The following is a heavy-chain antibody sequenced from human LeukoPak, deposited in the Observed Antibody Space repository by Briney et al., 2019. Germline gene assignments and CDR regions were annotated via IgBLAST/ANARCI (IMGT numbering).Heavy chain of an antibody. CDR1: GGSIISGDYY. CDR3: AREVDWYFDL. CDR2: IYYSGST. V-gene: IGHV4-30-4*01. Sequence: PSQTLSLPCTVSGGSIISGDYYWSGIRQPPGKGLEWIGYIYYSGSTYYNPSLKSRVTISVDTSKNQFSLKLSSVTAADTAVYYCAREVDWYFDLWGRGTLVTVSS. J-gene: IGHJ2*01.